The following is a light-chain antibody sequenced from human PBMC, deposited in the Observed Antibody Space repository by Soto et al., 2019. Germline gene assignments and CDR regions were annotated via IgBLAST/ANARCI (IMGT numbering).Light chain of an antibody. J-gene: IGKJ4*01. CDR2: AAS. Sequence: DIQMTQSPSSLSASVGDRVTITCRASQSISSYLNWYQQKPGKAPKLLIYAASSLQSGVPSRFSGSGSGTDFTLTNSSLQPEDFATYYWQKSYSTPLTFGGGTKVEIK. V-gene: IGKV1-39*01. CDR1: QSISSY. CDR3: QKSYSTPLT.